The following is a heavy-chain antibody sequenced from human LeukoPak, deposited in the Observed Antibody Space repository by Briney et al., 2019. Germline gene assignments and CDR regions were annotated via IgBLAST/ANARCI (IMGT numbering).Heavy chain of an antibody. J-gene: IGHJ6*03. CDR2: ISAYNGNT. D-gene: IGHD1-14*01. CDR1: GSTFTSYG. Sequence: GAPVKVSCTPSGSTFTSYGISWVPQAPGQGLECRGWISAYNGNTNYAQKLQGRVTMTTDTSTSTAYMELRSLRSDDTAVYYCARDRSSGGIYYYYYMDVWGKGTTVTVSS. V-gene: IGHV1-18*01. CDR3: ARDRSSGGIYYYYYMDV.